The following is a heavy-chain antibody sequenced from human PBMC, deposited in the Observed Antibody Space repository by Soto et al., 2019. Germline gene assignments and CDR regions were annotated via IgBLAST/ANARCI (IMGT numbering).Heavy chain of an antibody. Sequence: GGSLRLSCAASTLTVSLYGIQWVRQAPGKGLDWVAFISNDGGTQYYADSVKGRFSISRDNSMNTVDLHMNSLRAEDTAIYYCARDIWSGNYKWFDSWGQGTLLTVSS. V-gene: IGHV3-30*03. CDR3: ARDIWSGNYKWFDS. CDR1: TLTVSLYG. CDR2: ISNDGGTQ. J-gene: IGHJ5*01. D-gene: IGHD3-3*01.